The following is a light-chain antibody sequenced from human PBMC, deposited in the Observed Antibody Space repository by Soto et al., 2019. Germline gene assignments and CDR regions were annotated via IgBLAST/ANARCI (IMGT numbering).Light chain of an antibody. J-gene: IGKJ1*01. CDR2: AAS. Sequence: IVMTQSPNSLAVSLGERATINCKSSHSVLYSSDNEKYLAWYQQKPGQAPRVXXYAASNRTPGIPDRFSGSVSGTEVTITISRLEKEDGAVYYCQQYGNSTWTFGQGTKVDIK. V-gene: IGKV4-1*01. CDR1: HSVLYSSDNEKY. CDR3: QQYGNSTWT.